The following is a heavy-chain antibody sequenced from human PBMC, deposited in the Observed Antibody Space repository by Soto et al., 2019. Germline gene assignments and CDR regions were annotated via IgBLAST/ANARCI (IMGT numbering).Heavy chain of an antibody. J-gene: IGHJ4*02. V-gene: IGHV1-24*01. CDR2: FDPEDGET. D-gene: IGHD6-19*01. CDR1: GYSFTNYA. Sequence: SVKVSCKAFGYSFTNYAMPWVRQGLGQRLEWMGSFDPEDGETIYAQKFQGRLTMTEDTSTDTAYMELSSLRSGDTAVYYCAQVTNSGWFYFDYWGQGTLVTVSS. CDR3: AQVTNSGWFYFDY.